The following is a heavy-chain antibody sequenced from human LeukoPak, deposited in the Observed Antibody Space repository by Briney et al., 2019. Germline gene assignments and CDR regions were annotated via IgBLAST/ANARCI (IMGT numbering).Heavy chain of an antibody. D-gene: IGHD3-3*01. J-gene: IGHJ6*02. CDR2: ISGSGGST. Sequence: GGSLRLSCVAPGFTFCSYAMSWGRQTPGEGVGWGSAISGSGGSTYYADSVKGRFTISRDNSKNTLFLQMNSLRAEDTAPYYCAKSVAIYFYYGLDVWGQGTTVTVSS. V-gene: IGHV3-23*01. CDR1: GFTFCSYA. CDR3: AKSVAIYFYYGLDV.